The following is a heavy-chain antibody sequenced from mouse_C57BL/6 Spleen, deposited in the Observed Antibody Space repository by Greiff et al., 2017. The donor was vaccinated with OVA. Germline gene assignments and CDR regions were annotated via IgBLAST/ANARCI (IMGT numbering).Heavy chain of an antibody. CDR2: IDPEDGDT. CDR1: GFNIKDYY. D-gene: IGHD2-4*01. V-gene: IGHV14-1*01. Sequence: VHVKQSGAELVRPGASVKLSCTASGFNIKDYYMHWVKQRPEQGLEWIGRIDPEDGDTEYAPKFQGKATMTADTSSNTAYLQLSSLTSEDTAVYYCTPYDYDVWFAYWGQGTLVTVSA. J-gene: IGHJ3*01. CDR3: TPYDYDVWFAY.